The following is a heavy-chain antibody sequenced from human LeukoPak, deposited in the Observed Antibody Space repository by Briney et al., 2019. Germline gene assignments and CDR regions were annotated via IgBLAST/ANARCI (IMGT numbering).Heavy chain of an antibody. V-gene: IGHV3-73*01. D-gene: IGHD3-16*02. Sequence: GGSLKLSCAASGFTSSGSAMHWVRQASGKGLEWVGRIRSKANSYATAYAASVKGRFTISRDDSKNTAYLQMNSLKTEDTAVYYCTRLAYDYVWGSYRHFDYWGQGTLVTVSS. CDR1: GFTSSGSA. CDR2: IRSKANSYAT. J-gene: IGHJ4*02. CDR3: TRLAYDYVWGSYRHFDY.